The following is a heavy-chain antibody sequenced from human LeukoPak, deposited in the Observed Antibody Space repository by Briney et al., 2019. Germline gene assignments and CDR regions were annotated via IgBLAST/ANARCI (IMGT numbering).Heavy chain of an antibody. Sequence: GRSLRLSCAASGFTFSSYAMHWVRQAPGKGLEWVAVISYDGSNKYYADSVKGRFTISRDNSKNTLYLQMNSLRAEDTAVYYCAKERGGDTAMVNDYWGQGTLVTVSS. J-gene: IGHJ4*02. D-gene: IGHD5-18*01. CDR2: ISYDGSNK. CDR1: GFTFSSYA. CDR3: AKERGGDTAMVNDY. V-gene: IGHV3-30*04.